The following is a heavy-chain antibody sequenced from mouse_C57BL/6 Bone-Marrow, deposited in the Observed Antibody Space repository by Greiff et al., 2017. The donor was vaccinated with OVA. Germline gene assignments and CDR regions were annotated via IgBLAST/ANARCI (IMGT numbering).Heavy chain of an antibody. J-gene: IGHJ3*01. CDR2: IYPGSGST. V-gene: IGHV1-55*01. CDR1: GYTFTSYW. D-gene: IGHD1-1*01. CDR3: ARGPYGSSYGFAY. Sequence: QVQLQQSGAELVKPGASVKMSCKASGYTFTSYWITWVKQRPGQGLEWIGDIYPGSGSTNYNEKFKSKATLTVDTSSSTAYMQLSSLTSEDSAVYYCARGPYGSSYGFAYWGQGTLVTVSA.